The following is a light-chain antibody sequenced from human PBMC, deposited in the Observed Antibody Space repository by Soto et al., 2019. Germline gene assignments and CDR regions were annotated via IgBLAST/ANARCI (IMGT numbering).Light chain of an antibody. V-gene: IGKV3-15*01. CDR1: QSVSSN. CDR2: GAS. J-gene: IGKJ1*01. Sequence: EIVMTQSPATLSVSTGERATLSCRAGQSVSSNLAWYQQKPGQAPRLLIYGASTRATGIPARFSGSGSGTEFTLTISSLQSEDFAVYYCQQYGSSPQTFGQGTKVDIK. CDR3: QQYGSSPQT.